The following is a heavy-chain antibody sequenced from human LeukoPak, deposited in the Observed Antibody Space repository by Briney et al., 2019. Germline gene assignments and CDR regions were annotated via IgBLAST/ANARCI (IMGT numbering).Heavy chain of an antibody. CDR2: IIPIFGTA. D-gene: IGHD2-15*01. CDR3: ARDTDCSGGSCYPYYYGMDV. CDR1: GGTFSSYA. Sequence: SVKVSCKASGGTFSSYAISWVRQAPGQGLEWMGGIIPIFGTANYAQKFQGRVTITADESTSTAYMELSSLRFEDTAVYYCARDTDCSGGSCYPYYYGMDVWGQGTTVTVSS. J-gene: IGHJ6*02. V-gene: IGHV1-69*13.